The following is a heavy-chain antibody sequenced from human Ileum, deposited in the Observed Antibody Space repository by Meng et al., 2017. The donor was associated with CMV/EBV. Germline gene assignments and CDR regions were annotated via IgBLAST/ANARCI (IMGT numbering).Heavy chain of an antibody. V-gene: IGHV3-66*02. CDR2: MYSDGAT. CDR1: GFVVNSNY. D-gene: IGHD3-22*01. J-gene: IGHJ4*02. CDR3: ARGGGYYPIDY. Sequence: GGSLRLSCAASGFVVNSNYMNWVRQAPGKGLEWVSVMYSDGATYYADSVRGRFTISRDNSKNTLYLQMNSLRAGDTALYYCARGGGYYPIDYWGQGTLVTVSS.